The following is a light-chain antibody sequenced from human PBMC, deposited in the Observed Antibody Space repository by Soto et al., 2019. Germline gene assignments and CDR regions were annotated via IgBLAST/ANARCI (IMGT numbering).Light chain of an antibody. Sequence: QSVLTQPPSASGTPGQRVAISCSGSSSDIGSNYVYWYQQDPGTAPKLLIYSNDQRPSGVPDRYSASKSGTSASLAISGLRSEDESDYYCASWDDSLNGPVFGTGTKVNRP. V-gene: IGLV1-47*02. J-gene: IGLJ1*01. CDR3: ASWDDSLNGPV. CDR2: SND. CDR1: SSDIGSNY.